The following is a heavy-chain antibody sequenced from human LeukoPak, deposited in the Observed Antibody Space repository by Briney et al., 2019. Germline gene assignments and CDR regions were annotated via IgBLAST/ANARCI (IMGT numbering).Heavy chain of an antibody. D-gene: IGHD3-22*01. CDR3: AKDTNYYDSSGYPYYFDY. CDR2: ISGSGGST. CDR1: GFTVSSNY. J-gene: IGHJ4*02. V-gene: IGHV3-23*01. Sequence: GGSLRLSCAASGFTVSSNYMSWVRQAPGKGLEWVSAISGSGGSTYYADSVKGRFTISRDNSKNTLYLQMNSLRAEDTAVYYCAKDTNYYDSSGYPYYFDYWGQGTLVTVSS.